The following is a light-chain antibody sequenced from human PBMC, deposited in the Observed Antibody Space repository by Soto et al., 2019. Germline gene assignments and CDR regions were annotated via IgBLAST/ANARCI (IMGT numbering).Light chain of an antibody. CDR3: QQRTHWPPLT. V-gene: IGKV3-11*01. CDR2: DAS. J-gene: IGKJ4*01. CDR1: QSVSSY. Sequence: EIVLTQSPATLSLSPGERATLSCRASQSVSSYLAWYQQKPGQAPRLLIFDASNSATGIPARFSGSGSGTAFTLTLSSPAPADFSFYYCQQRTHWPPLTFGG.